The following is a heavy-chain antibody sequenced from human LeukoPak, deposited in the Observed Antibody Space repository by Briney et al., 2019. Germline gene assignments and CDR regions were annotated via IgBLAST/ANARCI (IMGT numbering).Heavy chain of an antibody. J-gene: IGHJ4*02. Sequence: ASVEVSCKASVYTFTSYDINWVRQATGQGLEWMGWMNPNSGNTGYAQKFQGRVTMTRNTSISTAYMELSSLRSEDTAVYYCAREESSGWYRLVDYWGQGTLVTVSS. CDR1: VYTFTSYD. D-gene: IGHD6-19*01. CDR3: AREESSGWYRLVDY. V-gene: IGHV1-8*01. CDR2: MNPNSGNT.